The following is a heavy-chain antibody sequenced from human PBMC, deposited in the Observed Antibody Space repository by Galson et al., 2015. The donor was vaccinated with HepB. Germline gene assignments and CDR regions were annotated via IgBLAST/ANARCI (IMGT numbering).Heavy chain of an antibody. CDR2: ISGSGDNT. Sequence: SLRLSCAASGFTFSSYAMSWVRQAPGKGLEWVSGISGSGDNTHYADSVEGRFTISRDNSKNTLYLQMDSLRVEDTAVYYCAKDGVCSSIICQDALDIWGQGTVVTVSS. V-gene: IGHV3-23*01. J-gene: IGHJ3*02. D-gene: IGHD2-2*01. CDR3: AKDGVCSSIICQDALDI. CDR1: GFTFSSYA.